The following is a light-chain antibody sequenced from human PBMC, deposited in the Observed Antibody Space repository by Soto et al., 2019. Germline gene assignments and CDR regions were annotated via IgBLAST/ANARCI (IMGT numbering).Light chain of an antibody. CDR1: SSNIGNNY. CDR3: AAWDDSLSGRGV. V-gene: IGLV1-47*01. Sequence: VLTQPPSASGTPGQTVTISCSGSSSNIGNNYVYWYQMVPGTAPKLLIYRNDQRPSGVPDRFSGSRSGTSASLAISGLRSEDEADYYCAAWDDSLSGRGVFGGGTKLTVL. CDR2: RND. J-gene: IGLJ2*01.